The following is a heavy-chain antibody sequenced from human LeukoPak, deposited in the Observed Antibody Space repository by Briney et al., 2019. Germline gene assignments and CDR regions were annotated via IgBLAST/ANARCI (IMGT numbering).Heavy chain of an antibody. V-gene: IGHV4-34*01. Sequence: LPFSCAADCRSFSDYYWSGIHQPPGKVLEWTGEINHSGNTNYNPSLKSRVTISVDKSKNQFSLKLSSVTAADTAVYYCARGRVVVVPAAMAYGMDVWGKGTTVTVSS. CDR2: INHSGNT. D-gene: IGHD2-2*01. CDR1: CRSFSDYY. J-gene: IGHJ6*04. CDR3: ARGRVVVVPAAMAYGMDV.